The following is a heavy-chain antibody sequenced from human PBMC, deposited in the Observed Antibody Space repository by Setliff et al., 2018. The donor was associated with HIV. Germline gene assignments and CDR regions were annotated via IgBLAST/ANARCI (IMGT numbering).Heavy chain of an antibody. Sequence: SETLSLTCNVSGGSISKHYYWSWIRQPPGKGLEWIGYIYYSGSTYYNPSLKSRVTISVDTSKNQFSLNLNSVTAADTAVYYCNGANDDYYFDYWGQGTLVTVSS. D-gene: IGHD1-1*01. V-gene: IGHV4-30-4*08. J-gene: IGHJ4*02. CDR1: GGSISKHYY. CDR3: NGANDDYYFDY. CDR2: IYYSGST.